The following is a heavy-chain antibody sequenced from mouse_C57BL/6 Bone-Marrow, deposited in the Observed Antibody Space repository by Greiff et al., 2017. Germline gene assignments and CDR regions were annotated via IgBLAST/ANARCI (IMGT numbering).Heavy chain of an antibody. D-gene: IGHD2-5*01. CDR1: GYTFTSYW. Sequence: QVQLQQPGAELVKPGAPVKLSCKASGYTFTSYWMQWVKQRPGQGLEWIGEIDPSDSYANYNQKFKGKATLTVDTSSSTAYMQLSSLTSEDSAVYYCARSNYDYWGQGTTLTVSS. V-gene: IGHV1-50*01. J-gene: IGHJ2*01. CDR2: IDPSDSYA. CDR3: ARSNYDY.